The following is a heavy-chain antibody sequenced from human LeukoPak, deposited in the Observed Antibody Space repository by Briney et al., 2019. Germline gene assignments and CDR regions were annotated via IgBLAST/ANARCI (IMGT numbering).Heavy chain of an antibody. CDR2: ISSSSSYI. Sequence: GGSLRLSCAASGLTFSSYTMNWVRQAPGKGLEWVSSISSSSSYIDYADSVKGRFTISRDNSKNTLYLQMNSLRAEDTAVYYCARDTFDGSGSYNYWGQGTLVTVSS. V-gene: IGHV3-21*01. J-gene: IGHJ4*02. CDR1: GLTFSSYT. CDR3: ARDTFDGSGSYNY. D-gene: IGHD3-10*01.